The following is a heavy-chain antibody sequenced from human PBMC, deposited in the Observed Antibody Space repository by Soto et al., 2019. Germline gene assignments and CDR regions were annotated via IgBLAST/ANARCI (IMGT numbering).Heavy chain of an antibody. CDR3: ARVVRCTRSGCYYLAMDV. V-gene: IGHV4-61*01. CDR2: ILSSGRS. J-gene: IGHJ6*02. D-gene: IGHD2-15*01. Sequence: ETLSLTCTVSGESVSSGFYYWNWIRQAPGKGLEWIGSILSSGRSNYNPSLKSRVSMSVDTSKNQFSLRLTSVGAADSAIYYCARVVRCTRSGCYYLAMDVWGQGTTVTVSS. CDR1: GESVSSGFYY.